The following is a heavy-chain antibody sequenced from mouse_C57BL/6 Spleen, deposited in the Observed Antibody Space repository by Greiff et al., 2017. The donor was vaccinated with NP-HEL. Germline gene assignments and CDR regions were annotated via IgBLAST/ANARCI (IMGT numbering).Heavy chain of an antibody. J-gene: IGHJ4*01. CDR2: IDPSDSYT. CDR3: ARLGEGDERYYAMDD. D-gene: IGHD2-13*01. Sequence: QVQLQQPGAELVKPGASVKLSCKASGYTFTSYWMQWVKQRPGQGLEWIGEIDPSDSYTNYNQKFKGKATLTVDKSSSTAYMQLSSLTSEDSAVYYCARLGEGDERYYAMDDWGQGTTVTVSS. V-gene: IGHV1-50*01. CDR1: GYTFTSYW.